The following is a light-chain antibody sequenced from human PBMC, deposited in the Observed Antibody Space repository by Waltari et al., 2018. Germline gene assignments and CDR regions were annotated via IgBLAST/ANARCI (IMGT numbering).Light chain of an antibody. CDR1: QSVLYSSNNKNY. V-gene: IGKV4-1*01. J-gene: IGKJ4*01. CDR3: QQYYSTPLT. CDR2: WSS. Sequence: DIVMTQSPDSLAVSLGERATINCKSRQSVLYSSNNKNYLAWYQQKPGQPPKLLIYWSSTRASAVPDRFSGSGSGTDFTLTISSLQAEDVAVYYCQQYYSTPLTFGGGTKVEIK.